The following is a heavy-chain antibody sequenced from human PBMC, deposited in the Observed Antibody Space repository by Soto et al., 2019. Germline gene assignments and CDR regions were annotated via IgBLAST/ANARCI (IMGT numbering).Heavy chain of an antibody. CDR2: ISFDGKNR. V-gene: IGHV3-30*18. CDR1: GFIFSNYG. Sequence: QVQLVESGGGVVQPGKSLRLCCAAPGFIFSNYGMHWVRQAPGKGLEWVALISFDGKNRNYADSVKGRFTIYRDNPKNTLYLGMNSLRPEDTAFYYCAKRGGVVGGSEHPFFEYWGQGTLVTVSS. J-gene: IGHJ4*02. D-gene: IGHD2-15*01. CDR3: AKRGGVVGGSEHPFFEY.